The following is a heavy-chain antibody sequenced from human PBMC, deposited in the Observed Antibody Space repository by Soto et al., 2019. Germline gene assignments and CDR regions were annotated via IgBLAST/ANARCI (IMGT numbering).Heavy chain of an antibody. CDR1: GFTFSSYA. Sequence: QVQLVESGGGVVQPGRSLRLSCAASGFTFSSYAMHWVRQAPGKGLEWVAVISYDGSNKYYADSVKGRFTISRDNSKNTPYLQMNSLRAEDTAVYYCARAYETFDYWGQGTLVTVSS. CDR3: ARAYETFDY. CDR2: ISYDGSNK. D-gene: IGHD3-16*01. J-gene: IGHJ4*02. V-gene: IGHV3-30-3*01.